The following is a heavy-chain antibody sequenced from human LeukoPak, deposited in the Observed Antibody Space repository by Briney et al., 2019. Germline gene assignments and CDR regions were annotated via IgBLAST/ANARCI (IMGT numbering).Heavy chain of an antibody. CDR2: IYYSGST. CDR1: GGSISSYY. Sequence: SETLSLTCTVSGGSISSYYWSWIRQPPGKGLEWIGYIYYSGSTNYNPSLKSRVTISVDTSKNQFSLKLSSVTAADTAVYYCARSMVRGVTRAFDYWGQGTLVTVSS. J-gene: IGHJ4*02. CDR3: ARSMVRGVTRAFDY. V-gene: IGHV4-59*01. D-gene: IGHD3-10*01.